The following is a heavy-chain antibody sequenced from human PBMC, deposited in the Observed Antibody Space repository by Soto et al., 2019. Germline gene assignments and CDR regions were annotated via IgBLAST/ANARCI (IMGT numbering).Heavy chain of an antibody. V-gene: IGHV3-23*01. D-gene: IGHD2-2*01. CDR1: GLTFNNYA. CDR2: IRGSASRT. J-gene: IGHJ6*03. CDR3: AKASIPGANYYYYYMDV. Sequence: GGSLRLSCAASGLTFNNYAMSWVRQAPGKGLEWVSGIRGSASRTYYADSVKGRFTISRDNSKNTLYLQMNSLRVEDTAIYYCAKASIPGANYYYYYMDVWGKGTTVTVSS.